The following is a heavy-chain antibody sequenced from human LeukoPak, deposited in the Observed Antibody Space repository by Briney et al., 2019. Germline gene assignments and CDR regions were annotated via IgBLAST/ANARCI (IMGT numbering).Heavy chain of an antibody. CDR2: IYSSGST. J-gene: IGHJ4*02. CDR1: GGSISSSSYY. Sequence: SETLSLTCTVSGGSISSSSYYWVWHRQPPGKGLDWIVSIYSSGSTYYNPSLKSRVTISVDTSKNQFSLKLSCVTAADTAVYYCARHLVGVSLVAGMFDYWGEGTLVTVSS. V-gene: IGHV4-39*01. D-gene: IGHD6-19*01. CDR3: ARHLVGVSLVAGMFDY.